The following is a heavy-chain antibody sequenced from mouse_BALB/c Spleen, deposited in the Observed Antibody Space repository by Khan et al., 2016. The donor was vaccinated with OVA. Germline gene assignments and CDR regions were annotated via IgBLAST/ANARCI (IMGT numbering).Heavy chain of an antibody. J-gene: IGHJ3*01. Sequence: VKLLESGPELVKPGASLKVSCTASGYTFTDYIIGWVKQSTRQGLEWIGDIFPGSGTPYYNEKFKDKATLTADKSSNTAYMPLSSLTSEDSAVYLYARGGYSAFAYWGQGTLVTVSA. CDR1: GYTFTDYI. D-gene: IGHD2-14*01. CDR3: ARGGYSAFAY. CDR2: IFPGSGTP. V-gene: IGHV1-77*01.